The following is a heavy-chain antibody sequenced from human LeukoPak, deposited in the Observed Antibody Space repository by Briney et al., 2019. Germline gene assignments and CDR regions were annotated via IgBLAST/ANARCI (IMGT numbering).Heavy chain of an antibody. CDR1: GGSFNGYY. Sequence: SETLSLTCAVYGGSFNGYYWSWIRQPPGKGLEWIGEINHSGSTNYNPSLKSRVTISVDTSKNQFSLKLSSVTAADTAVYYCARGHDSSGYYFDYWGQGTLVTVSS. D-gene: IGHD3-22*01. CDR2: INHSGST. V-gene: IGHV4-34*01. CDR3: ARGHDSSGYYFDY. J-gene: IGHJ4*02.